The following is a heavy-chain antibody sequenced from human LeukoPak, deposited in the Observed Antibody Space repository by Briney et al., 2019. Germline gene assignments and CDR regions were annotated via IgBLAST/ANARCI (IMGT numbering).Heavy chain of an antibody. J-gene: IGHJ4*02. CDR2: ISAYNGNT. CDR3: ARGLIEYDFWSGYYFSYFDY. D-gene: IGHD3-3*01. V-gene: IGHV1-18*01. CDR1: GYTFTSYG. Sequence: ALVMVSCKASGYTFTSYGISWVRQAPGQGLEWMGWISAYNGNTNYAQKLQGRVTMTSDTSTSTAYMELRSLRSDDTAVYYCARGLIEYDFWSGYYFSYFDYWGQGTLVTVSS.